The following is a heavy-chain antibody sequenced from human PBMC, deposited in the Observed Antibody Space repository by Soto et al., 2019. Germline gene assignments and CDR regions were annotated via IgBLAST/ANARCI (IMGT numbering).Heavy chain of an antibody. CDR3: ARGRTYYYDSSGYYYLYYYGMDV. V-gene: IGHV4-34*01. CDR1: GGSFSGYY. D-gene: IGHD3-22*01. CDR2: INHSGST. J-gene: IGHJ6*02. Sequence: QVQLQQWGAGLLKPSETLSLTCAVYGGSFSGYYWSWIRQPPGKGLEWIGEINHSGSTNYNPSLKRRVTISVDTSKNQFSLKLSSVTAADTAVYYCARGRTYYYDSSGYYYLYYYGMDVWGQGTTVTVSS.